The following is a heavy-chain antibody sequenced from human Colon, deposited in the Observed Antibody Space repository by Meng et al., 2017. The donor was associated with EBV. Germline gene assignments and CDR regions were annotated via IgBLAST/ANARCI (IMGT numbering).Heavy chain of an antibody. J-gene: IGHJ4*02. Sequence: QVQLQESGPGLVKPSGTLSLTCTVSGASSSGDNWWSWVRQPPGKGLEWIGEIIHTGSTNYNPSLESRVTISIDNSKNQFSLTLTSVTAADTAVYFCARGELLWDYWGQGTLGTVSS. CDR2: IIHTGST. V-gene: IGHV4-4*02. CDR3: ARGELLWDY. CDR1: GASSSGDNW. D-gene: IGHD2-2*01.